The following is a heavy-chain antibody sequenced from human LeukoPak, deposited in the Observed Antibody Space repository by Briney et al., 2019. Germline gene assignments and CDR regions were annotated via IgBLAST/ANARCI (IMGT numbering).Heavy chain of an antibody. V-gene: IGHV3-64*01. Sequence: GGSLRHSCAASGFTFSSYAMHWVRQAPGKGLEYVSAISSYGVSTYYANSVKGRFTISRDNSKNTLYLQMGSLRPEDTAVYYCAKEVRSGWSGGYYFDYWGQGTLVTVSS. J-gene: IGHJ4*02. D-gene: IGHD6-19*01. CDR1: GFTFSSYA. CDR2: ISSYGVST. CDR3: AKEVRSGWSGGYYFDY.